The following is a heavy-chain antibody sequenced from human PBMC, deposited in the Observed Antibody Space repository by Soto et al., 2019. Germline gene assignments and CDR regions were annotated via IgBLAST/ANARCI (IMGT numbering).Heavy chain of an antibody. CDR3: ARDHPTPGLYFDY. CDR2: ISSSSSRT. CDR1: GFTFGTYS. J-gene: IGHJ4*02. V-gene: IGHV3-48*04. Sequence: PGGSLRLSCAASGFTFGTYSVNWVRQAPGKGLEWVSDISSSSSRTYYADSVKGRFTISRDNAKNSLYLQMNSLRAEDTAVYYCARDHPTPGLYFDYWGQGTLVTVSS. D-gene: IGHD2-8*02.